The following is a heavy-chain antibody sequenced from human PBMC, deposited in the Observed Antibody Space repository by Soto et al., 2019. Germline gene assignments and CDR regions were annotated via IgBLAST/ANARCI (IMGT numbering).Heavy chain of an antibody. CDR1: GGSISSSNW. D-gene: IGHD4-4*01. V-gene: IGHV4-4*02. J-gene: IGHJ6*02. CDR2: IYHTGST. CDR3: ARDEATTTKLGGLDL. Sequence: QVQLQESGPGLVKPSGTLSLTCAVSGGSISSSNWWTWVPQPPGKGLEWIGEIYHTGSTNNNPSLKRHITISVDKTKNQFSLKVTSVTAADTAVYYCARDEATTTKLGGLDLWGQGITVIVSS.